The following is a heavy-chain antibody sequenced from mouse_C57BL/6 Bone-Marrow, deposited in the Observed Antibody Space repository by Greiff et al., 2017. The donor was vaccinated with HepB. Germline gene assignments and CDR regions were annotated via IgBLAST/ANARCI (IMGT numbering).Heavy chain of an antibody. J-gene: IGHJ3*01. CDR3: TTRDGKGWIAY. D-gene: IGHD2-1*01. CDR1: GFNIKDDY. CDR2: IDPENGDT. V-gene: IGHV14-4*01. Sequence: VQLKQSGAELVRPGASVKLSCTASGFNIKDDYMHWVKQRPEQGLEWIGWIDPENGDTEYASKFQGKATITADTSSNTAYLQLSSLTSEDTAVYYCTTRDGKGWIAYWGQGKLVTVTA.